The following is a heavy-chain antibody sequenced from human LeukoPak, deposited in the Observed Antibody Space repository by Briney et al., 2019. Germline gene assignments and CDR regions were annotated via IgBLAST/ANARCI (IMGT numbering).Heavy chain of an antibody. D-gene: IGHD2-2*01. CDR1: GFSFSSYN. Sequence: GGSLRLSCAASGFSFSSYNMNWVRQAPGKGLEWVSSISSSSRYIYYADSVKGRFTISRDNTKNSLYLQMNSLRAEDTAVHYCARELGYCTSTSCFERADPWGQGTLVTVSS. CDR2: ISSSSRYI. CDR3: ARELGYCTSTSCFERADP. J-gene: IGHJ5*02. V-gene: IGHV3-21*01.